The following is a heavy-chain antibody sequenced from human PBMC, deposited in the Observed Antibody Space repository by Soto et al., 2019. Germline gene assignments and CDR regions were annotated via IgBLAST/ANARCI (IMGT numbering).Heavy chain of an antibody. CDR2: ISNRGSDT. D-gene: IGHD6-19*01. CDR1: GFTFINYA. V-gene: IGHV3-23*01. J-gene: IGHJ4*02. Sequence: EVQLFESGGGLVQPGGSLRLSCAGSGFTFINYAMTWVRQAPGKGLEWVSSISNRGSDTYYVDSVKGRFTISRDNSKSTPYPQMNSHSAEDTAVYYCAKDTYSSCWYFWGQGTLVTVSS. CDR3: AKDTYSSCWYF.